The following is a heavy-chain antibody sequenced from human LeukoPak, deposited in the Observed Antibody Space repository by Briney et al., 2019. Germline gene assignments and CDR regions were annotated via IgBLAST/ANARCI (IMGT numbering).Heavy chain of an antibody. J-gene: IGHJ4*02. CDR1: GGSISSGSYY. CDR2: IYTSGST. CDR3: ATYRGYSYGLGFDY. Sequence: SETLSLTCTVSGGSISSGSYYWSWIRQPAGKGLEWIGRIYTSGSTNYNPSLKSRVTISVDTSKNQFSLKLSSVTAADTAVYYCATYRGYSYGLGFDYWGQGTLVTVSS. V-gene: IGHV4-61*02. D-gene: IGHD5-18*01.